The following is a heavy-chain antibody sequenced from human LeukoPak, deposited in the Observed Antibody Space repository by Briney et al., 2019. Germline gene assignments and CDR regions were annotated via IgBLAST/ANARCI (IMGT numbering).Heavy chain of an antibody. Sequence: EASAKVSRTASGYTFTCYDVNWVREVAGQGLKWMGWMNPNSGNTGYAQKFQGRVTITGNTSITTSYMELSSLRSEDTAVYYCARVWQQLEGNWFDPWGQGTLVTVSS. CDR2: MNPNSGNT. D-gene: IGHD6-13*01. V-gene: IGHV1-8*03. CDR1: GYTFTCYD. J-gene: IGHJ5*02. CDR3: ARVWQQLEGNWFDP.